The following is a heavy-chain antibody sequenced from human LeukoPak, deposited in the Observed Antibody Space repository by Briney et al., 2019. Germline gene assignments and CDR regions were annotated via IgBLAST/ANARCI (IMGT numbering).Heavy chain of an antibody. CDR2: ISSSSSYI. CDR1: GFTFSSYS. Sequence: GGSLRLSCAASGFTFSSYSMNWVRQAPGKGLERVSSISSSSSYIYYADSVKGRFTISRDNAKNSLYLQMNSLRAEDTAVYYCARDSSGMSVKTINWSVPRGQGTPVTVSS. J-gene: IGHJ5*02. CDR3: ARDSSGMSVKTINWSVP. D-gene: IGHD6-19*01. V-gene: IGHV3-21*01.